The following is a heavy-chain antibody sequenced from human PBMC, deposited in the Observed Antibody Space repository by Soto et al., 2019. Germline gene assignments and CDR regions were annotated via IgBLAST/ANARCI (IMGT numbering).Heavy chain of an antibody. CDR2: ISGYNGNT. V-gene: IGHV1-18*01. CDR3: AREGPAPYYYYGMDV. CDR1: GYTFTNYG. Sequence: QVQLVQSGAEVKKPGASVKVSCKASGYTFTNYGFSWVRQNTGQGLEWMGWISGYNGNTKYVEKFQGRVTMTADTSTSTAHMELRSLRSDDTAVYYCAREGPAPYYYYGMDVWGQGTALTVSS. J-gene: IGHJ6*02.